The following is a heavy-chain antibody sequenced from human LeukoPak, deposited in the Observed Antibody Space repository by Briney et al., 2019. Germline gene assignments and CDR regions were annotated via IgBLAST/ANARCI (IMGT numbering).Heavy chain of an antibody. Sequence: GGSLRLSCAASGFTFSSYSMNWVRQAPGKGLEWVSYISSSSSTIYYADSVKGRFTISRDNAKNSLYLQMNSLRAEDTAVYYCARDPNIVVVPAAIPDAFDIWGQGTMVTVSS. J-gene: IGHJ3*02. CDR1: GFTFSSYS. D-gene: IGHD2-2*01. CDR3: ARDPNIVVVPAAIPDAFDI. V-gene: IGHV3-48*01. CDR2: ISSSSSTI.